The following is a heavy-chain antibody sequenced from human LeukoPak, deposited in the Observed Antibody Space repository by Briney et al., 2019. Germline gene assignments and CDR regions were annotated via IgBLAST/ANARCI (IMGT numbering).Heavy chain of an antibody. D-gene: IGHD5-18*01. CDR3: ARGGLDTRRGGYFDY. CDR2: INHSGST. J-gene: IGHJ4*02. Sequence: SETLSLTCAVYGGSFSGYYWSWIRQPPGKGLEWIGEINHSGSTNYNPSLKSRVTISVDTSKNQFSLKLSSVTAADTAVYYCARGGLDTRRGGYFDYWGQGILVTVSS. V-gene: IGHV4-34*01. CDR1: GGSFSGYY.